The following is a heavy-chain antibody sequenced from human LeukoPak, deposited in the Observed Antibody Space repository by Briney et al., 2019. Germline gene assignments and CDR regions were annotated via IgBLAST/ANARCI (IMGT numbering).Heavy chain of an antibody. CDR1: GFTFSSYA. CDR2: IKQSGSEK. CDR3: ARGKTSVTPGYFDY. D-gene: IGHD4-11*01. J-gene: IGHJ4*02. V-gene: IGHV3-7*01. Sequence: GGSLRLSCAASGFTFSSYAMSWVRQAPGKGLEWVANIKQSGSEKYYVDSVKGRFTISRDNAKNSLYLQMNSLRAEDTAVYYCARGKTSVTPGYFDYWGQGTLVTVSS.